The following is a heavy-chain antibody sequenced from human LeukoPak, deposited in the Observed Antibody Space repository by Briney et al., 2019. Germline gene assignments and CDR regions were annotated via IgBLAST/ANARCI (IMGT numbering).Heavy chain of an antibody. CDR2: INPSGGST. J-gene: IGHJ4*02. CDR1: GYTFSSYG. CDR3: ARGDNVVVGVLSDY. D-gene: IGHD1-26*01. V-gene: IGHV1-46*01. Sequence: ASVKVSCKASGYTFSSYGISWMRQAPGQGLEWMGIINPSGGSTSYAQKFQGRVTMTRDTSTSTVYMELSSLRSEDTAVYYCARGDNVVVGVLSDYWGQGTLVTVSS.